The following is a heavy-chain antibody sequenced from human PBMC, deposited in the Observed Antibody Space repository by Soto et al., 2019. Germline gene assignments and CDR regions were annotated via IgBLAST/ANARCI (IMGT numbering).Heavy chain of an antibody. Sequence: XGCLTLSCAASRFTFSSYCMHWVRQAPGKGLEWVSRIEGDGSSTTSADSVKGRFTVSRDDARNTLYLQMSSLRADDTAIYYCAREGLDTAGFFDVWAQGTMVTVSS. CDR1: RFTFSSYC. J-gene: IGHJ3*01. V-gene: IGHV3-74*01. D-gene: IGHD6-13*01. CDR2: IEGDGSST. CDR3: AREGLDTAGFFDV.